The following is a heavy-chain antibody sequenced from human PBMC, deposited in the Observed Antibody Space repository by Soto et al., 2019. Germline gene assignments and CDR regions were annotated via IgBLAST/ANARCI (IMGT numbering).Heavy chain of an antibody. CDR1: GGIFSSYA. J-gene: IGHJ4*02. Sequence: QEQLVQSGAEVKKPGSSVKVSCTASGGIFSSYAISWVRQAPGQGLEWMGGIIPIFGTANYAQKFQGRVTITADESTNTAYMELSSLISGDTAIYYCARGGSGDVWFNEFWGQGTLVTVSS. CDR2: IIPIFGTA. CDR3: ARGGSGDVWFNEF. D-gene: IGHD2-15*01. V-gene: IGHV1-69*01.